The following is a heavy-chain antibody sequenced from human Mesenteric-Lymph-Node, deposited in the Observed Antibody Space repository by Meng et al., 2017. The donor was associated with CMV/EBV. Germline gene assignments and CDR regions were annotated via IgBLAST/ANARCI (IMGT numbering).Heavy chain of an antibody. V-gene: IGHV4-59*01. CDR1: GGSMSSDY. Sequence: SETLSLTCTVSGGSMSSDYWSWIRQPPGKGLEWIGYIYYSGGTKYNPSLKSRVTISADTSKNQFSLKLSSVTAADTAVYYCGRVVGMAFDMWGQGTMVTVSS. CDR2: IYYSGGT. J-gene: IGHJ3*02. CDR3: GRVVGMAFDM. D-gene: IGHD6-13*01.